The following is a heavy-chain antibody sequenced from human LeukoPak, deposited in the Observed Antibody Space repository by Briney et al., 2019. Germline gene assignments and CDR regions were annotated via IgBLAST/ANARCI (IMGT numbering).Heavy chain of an antibody. CDR2: TSASGGRT. CDR3: AKGSAMLRGVIDY. D-gene: IGHD3-10*01. J-gene: IGHJ4*02. Sequence: GGSLRLSCAASGLTFSSYAMTWVRQPPGSRLEYVSATSASGGRTYYADSVKGRFTLSRDTSKSTLYLQMNSLRAEDTAVYYCAKGSAMLRGVIDYWGQGTLVTVSS. V-gene: IGHV3-23*01. CDR1: GLTFSSYA.